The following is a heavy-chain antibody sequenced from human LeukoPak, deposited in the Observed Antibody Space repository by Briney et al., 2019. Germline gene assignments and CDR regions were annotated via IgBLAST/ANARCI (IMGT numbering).Heavy chain of an antibody. J-gene: IGHJ5*02. CDR1: GGTFSSYA. Sequence: ASVKVSCKASGGTFSSYAISWVRQAPGQGLEWMGRIIPILGIANYAQKFQGGVTITADKSTSTAYMELSSLRSEDTAVYYCARDIVVVVAEGANWFDPWGQGTLVTVSS. CDR2: IIPILGIA. CDR3: ARDIVVVVAEGANWFDP. D-gene: IGHD2-15*01. V-gene: IGHV1-69*04.